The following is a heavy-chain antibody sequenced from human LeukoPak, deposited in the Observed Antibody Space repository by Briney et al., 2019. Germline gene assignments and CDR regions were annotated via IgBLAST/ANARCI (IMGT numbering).Heavy chain of an antibody. Sequence: SETLSLTCTVSGDSISRNRYYWGWIPQPQGKGLEWLGSMFYGGSIYYNSTLKSRGTISVDRSKTQFSLKVSSVTAADTAIYYCASHGRILEWLINYWGPGTLVTVSS. V-gene: IGHV4-39*01. CDR2: MFYGGSI. CDR1: GDSISRNRYY. CDR3: ASHGRILEWLINY. J-gene: IGHJ4*02. D-gene: IGHD3-3*01.